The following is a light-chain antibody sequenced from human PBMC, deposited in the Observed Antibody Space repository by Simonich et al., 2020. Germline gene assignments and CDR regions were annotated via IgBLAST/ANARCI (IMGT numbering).Light chain of an antibody. V-gene: IGKV4-1*01. CDR3: QQYDSTPWT. CDR1: QSVLYSSNNKNY. CDR2: WAS. J-gene: IGKJ1*01. Sequence: DIVMTQSPDSLAVSLGGRATINCKSSQSVLYSSNNKNYLAWYQKKPGQPPKLLIYWASTRKSGLPDRCSGSGSGTDFTLTNSSLQAEDVAVYYGQQYDSTPWTFGQGTKVEIK.